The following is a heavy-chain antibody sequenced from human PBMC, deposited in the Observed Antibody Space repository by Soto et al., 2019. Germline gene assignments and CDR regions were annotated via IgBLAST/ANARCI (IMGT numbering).Heavy chain of an antibody. J-gene: IGHJ6*02. D-gene: IGHD3-22*01. V-gene: IGHV1-18*01. CDR3: ARGGYYDSSGSRNYHYYGMDV. Sequence: QAQVVQSGPEVKNPGAAVKVSCKASGYTFSSYGVSWVRQAPGQGLEWLGWISPYDDDTKYAQNLQGRVRMTTDTSTRTVYMDLRSLRSDDTAIYYCARGGYYDSSGSRNYHYYGMDVWGQGTTVTVSS. CDR1: GYTFSSYG. CDR2: ISPYDDDT.